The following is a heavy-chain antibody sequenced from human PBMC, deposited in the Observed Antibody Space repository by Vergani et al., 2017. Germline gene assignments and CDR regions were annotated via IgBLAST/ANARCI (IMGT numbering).Heavy chain of an antibody. V-gene: IGHV1-2*02. CDR3: ARDGLSYCSSTSCHLWTWGYYMDV. J-gene: IGHJ6*03. CDR2: INPNSGGT. D-gene: IGHD2-2*01. CDR1: GYSFIDYY. Sequence: QVHLVQSGVEVKKPGASVKISCRASGYSFIDYYIHWIRQAPGQGLEWMGWINPNSGGTNYAQKFQGRVTMTRDTSISTAYMELSRLRSDDTAVYYCARDGLSYCSSTSCHLWTWGYYMDVWGKGTTVTVSS.